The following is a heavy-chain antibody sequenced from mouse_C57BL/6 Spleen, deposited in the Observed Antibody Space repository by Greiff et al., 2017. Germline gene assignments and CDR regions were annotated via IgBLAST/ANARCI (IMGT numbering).Heavy chain of an antibody. D-gene: IGHD2-2*01. CDR2: ISYEGSN. J-gene: IGHJ1*03. V-gene: IGHV3-6*01. Sequence: DVHLVESGPGLVKPSQSLSLTCSVTGYSITSGYYWNWIRQFPGNKLEWMGYISYEGSNNYNPSLKNRISITRDTSKNQFFLKLNSVTTEDTATYYCARDGWLWYFDVWGTGTTVTVSS. CDR1: GYSITSGYY. CDR3: ARDGWLWYFDV.